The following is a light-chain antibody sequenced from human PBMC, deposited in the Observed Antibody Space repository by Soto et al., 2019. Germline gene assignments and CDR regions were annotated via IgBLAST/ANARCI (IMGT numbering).Light chain of an antibody. CDR2: GAS. Sequence: EIVMTQSPATLSVSPGERATLSCRANQNIISNLAWYQQKPGQAPRLLIYGASTRAAGVPARFSGSGSGTEFTLTISSLNSKVFEFYYCQKYNNWPITFGQGTRLEIK. CDR1: QNIISN. CDR3: QKYNNWPIT. V-gene: IGKV3-15*01. J-gene: IGKJ5*01.